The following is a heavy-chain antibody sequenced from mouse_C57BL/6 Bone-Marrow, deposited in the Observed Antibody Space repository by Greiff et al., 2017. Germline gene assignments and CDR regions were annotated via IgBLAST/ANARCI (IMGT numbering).Heavy chain of an antibody. Sequence: VQLQQSGAELVRPGASVKLSCTASGFNIKDDYMHWVKQRPEQGLEWIGWIDPENGDTEYASKFQGKATITADTSSNTAYLQLSSLIYEDTAVYYCTQITTVVATRDDWGQGTTRTVSS. D-gene: IGHD1-1*01. CDR1: GFNIKDDY. J-gene: IGHJ2*01. CDR2: IDPENGDT. CDR3: TQITTVVATRDD. V-gene: IGHV14-4*01.